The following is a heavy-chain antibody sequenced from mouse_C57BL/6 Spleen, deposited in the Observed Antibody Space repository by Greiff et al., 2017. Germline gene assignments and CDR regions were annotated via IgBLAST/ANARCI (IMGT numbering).Heavy chain of an antibody. D-gene: IGHD2-2*01. CDR3: ARGIGYGYDEMDY. CDR2: IDPSDSYT. J-gene: IGHJ4*01. Sequence: QVQLQQPGAELVKPGASVKLSCKASGYTFTSYWMQWVKQRPGQGLEWIGEIDPSDSYTNYNQKFKGKATLTVDTSSSTAYMQLSSLTSEDSAVYYCARGIGYGYDEMDYWGQGTSVTVSS. V-gene: IGHV1-50*01. CDR1: GYTFTSYW.